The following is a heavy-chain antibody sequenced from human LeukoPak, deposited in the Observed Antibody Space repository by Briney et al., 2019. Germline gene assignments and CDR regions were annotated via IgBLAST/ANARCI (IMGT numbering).Heavy chain of an antibody. V-gene: IGHV3-23*01. CDR1: GFTFSRSA. D-gene: IGHD3-22*01. CDR2: ISGNGVAT. CDR3: VKDAYYLDSSTYLIPFDF. Sequence: GGSLRLSCGASGFTFSRSAMNWVRQAPGKGLEWVAAISGNGVATYYADSAKGRFNISRDNTNNTLFLQMNNLRTEDTAIYYCVKDAYYLDSSTYLIPFDFWGQGTLVTVSS. J-gene: IGHJ4*02.